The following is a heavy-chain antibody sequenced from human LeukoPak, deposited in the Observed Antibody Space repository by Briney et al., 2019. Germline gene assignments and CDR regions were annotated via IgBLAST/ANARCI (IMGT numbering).Heavy chain of an antibody. Sequence: SVKVSCKASGGTFSSYAISWVRQAPGQGLEWMGGIIPIFGTANYAQKFQGRVTITTDGSTSTAYMELSSLRSEDTAVYYCASSSPYGDYGKDDYWGQGTLVTVSS. V-gene: IGHV1-69*05. CDR2: IIPIFGTA. CDR1: GGTFSSYA. D-gene: IGHD4-17*01. J-gene: IGHJ4*02. CDR3: ASSSPYGDYGKDDY.